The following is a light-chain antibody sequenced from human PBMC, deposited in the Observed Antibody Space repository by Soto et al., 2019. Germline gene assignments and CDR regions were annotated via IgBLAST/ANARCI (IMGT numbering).Light chain of an antibody. CDR1: NIGGKS. CDR3: QVWDDNSDHHV. V-gene: IGLV3-21*02. J-gene: IGLJ1*01. CDR2: DDS. Sequence: SYELTQTSSVSVAPGQTARISCGGTNIGGKSVHWYQQKPGQAPVVVVYDDSDRPSGIPERFSGSNSGNTATLTISRVEAGDEADYHCQVWDDNSDHHVFGTETKLTVL.